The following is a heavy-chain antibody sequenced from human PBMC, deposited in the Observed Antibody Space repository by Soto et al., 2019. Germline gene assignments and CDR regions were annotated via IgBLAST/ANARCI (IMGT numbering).Heavy chain of an antibody. CDR3: ARARGGDSGDYASLFDR. CDR2: IYYSGST. Sequence: SETLSLTCSVSGGSINSSSYFWGWVRQPPGKGLEWIGSIYYSGSTYYNPSLKSRVTISVDTSKNQFSLKLTSMTAADTAVYFCARARGGDSGDYASLFDRWGQGNLVTVSS. J-gene: IGHJ5*02. D-gene: IGHD4-17*01. V-gene: IGHV4-39*07. CDR1: GGSINSSSYF.